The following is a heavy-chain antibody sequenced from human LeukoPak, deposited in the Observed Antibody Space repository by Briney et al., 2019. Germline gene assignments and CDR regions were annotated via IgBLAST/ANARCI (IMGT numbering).Heavy chain of an antibody. Sequence: GSLRLSCAASGFTFSSYGMNWVRQAPGKGLEWVSYISSSGGTIYYAASVKGRFTISRDNAKNSLYLQMNSLRAEDTAVYYCARRAYWGQGTLVTVSS. CDR2: ISSSGGTI. CDR1: GFTFSSYG. J-gene: IGHJ4*02. V-gene: IGHV3-48*03. CDR3: ARRAY.